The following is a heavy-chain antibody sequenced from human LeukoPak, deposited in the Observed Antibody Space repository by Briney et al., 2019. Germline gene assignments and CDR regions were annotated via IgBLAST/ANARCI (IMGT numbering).Heavy chain of an antibody. CDR3: ARGKYSSSDAFDI. CDR2: AYNSGST. D-gene: IGHD6-6*01. J-gene: IGHJ3*02. CDR1: GDSVSSDSYY. Sequence: SETLSLTCSVSGDSVSSDSYYWSWIRQPQGKELDGFGYAYNSGSTNYNPSLKSRITISVETSKNQFSLKLNSVTAADTAVYYCARGKYSSSDAFDIWGQGTMVTVSS. V-gene: IGHV4-61*01.